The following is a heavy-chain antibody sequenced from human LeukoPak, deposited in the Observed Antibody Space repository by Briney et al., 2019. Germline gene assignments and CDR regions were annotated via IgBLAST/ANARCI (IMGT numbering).Heavy chain of an antibody. J-gene: IGHJ6*03. Sequence: PSETLSLTCAVSGESFSGHYWTWVRHTPGKGLEWVGQINHIGSTNVNPCLKSRVTISVDTSKSQFSLNLTSVTAADTAVYYCARGRGSGRYYLPYFYYYMDVWGKGTTVTVSS. CDR2: INHIGST. CDR3: ARGRGSGRYYLPYFYYYMDV. CDR1: GESFSGHY. D-gene: IGHD1-26*01. V-gene: IGHV4-34*01.